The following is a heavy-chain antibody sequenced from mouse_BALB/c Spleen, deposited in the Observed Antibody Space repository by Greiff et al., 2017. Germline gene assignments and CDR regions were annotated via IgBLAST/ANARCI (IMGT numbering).Heavy chain of an antibody. V-gene: IGHV5-6-3*01. CDR1: GFTFSSYG. CDR2: INSNGGST. J-gene: IGHJ4*01. Sequence: EVKVVESGGGLVQPGGSLKLSCAASGFTFSSYGMSWVRQTPDKRLELVATINSNGGSTYYPDSVKGRFTISRDNAKNTLYLQMSSLKSEDTAMYYCARDYYGYNYAMDYWGQGTSVTVSS. D-gene: IGHD1-2*01. CDR3: ARDYYGYNYAMDY.